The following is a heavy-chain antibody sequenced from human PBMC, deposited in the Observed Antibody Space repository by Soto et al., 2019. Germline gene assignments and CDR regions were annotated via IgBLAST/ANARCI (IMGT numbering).Heavy chain of an antibody. CDR2: IGRGSSFI. CDR3: ARDPHSLTIFGVVIPA. D-gene: IGHD3-3*01. J-gene: IGHJ5*02. CDR1: GFTFDDYA. V-gene: IGHV3-9*01. Sequence: QPGGSLRLSCAASGFTFDDYAMNWVRQVPGKGLEWVSGIGRGSSFIAYADSVKGRFTISRDNAKNSLYLQMNSLRDEDTAVYYCARDPHSLTIFGVVIPAWGQGTLVTVSS.